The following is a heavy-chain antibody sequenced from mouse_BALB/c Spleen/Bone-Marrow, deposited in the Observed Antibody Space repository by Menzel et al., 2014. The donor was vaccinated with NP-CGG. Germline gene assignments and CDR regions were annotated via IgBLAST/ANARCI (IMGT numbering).Heavy chain of an antibody. CDR3: ARLTPDYAMDY. Sequence: EVKVVESGGDLVEPGGSLKLSCAASGFTFSNYGMSWVRQTPDKRLEWVATISSGGSYTYFPDSVKGRFTISRDNAKNTLYLQMNSLKSEDAAMYYCARLTPDYAMDYWGQGTSVTVSS. D-gene: IGHD1-3*01. J-gene: IGHJ4*01. CDR2: ISSGGSYT. CDR1: GFTFSNYG. V-gene: IGHV5-6*01.